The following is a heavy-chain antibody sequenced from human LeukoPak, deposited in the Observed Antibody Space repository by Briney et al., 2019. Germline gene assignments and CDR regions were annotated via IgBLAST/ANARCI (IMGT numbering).Heavy chain of an antibody. CDR2: INHSGST. CDR3: ARARGVTRLLFDY. CDR1: GGSFSGYY. J-gene: IGHJ4*02. Sequence: SETLSLTCAVCGGSFSGYYWSWIRQPPGKGLEWIGEINHSGSTNYNPSLKSRVTISVDTSKNQFSLKLSSVTAADTAVYYCARARGVTRLLFDYWGQGTLVTVSS. D-gene: IGHD4-17*01. V-gene: IGHV4-34*01.